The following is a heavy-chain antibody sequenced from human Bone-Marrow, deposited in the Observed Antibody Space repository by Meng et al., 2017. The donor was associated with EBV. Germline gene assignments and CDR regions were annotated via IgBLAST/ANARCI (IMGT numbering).Heavy chain of an antibody. CDR3: ASPMVQGVT. D-gene: IGHD3-10*01. J-gene: IGHJ5*02. V-gene: IGHV3-74*01. Sequence: EGWVVGVWGGLGQPGGSCVSAWAASGFTFSSYWMHWVRQAPGKGLVWVSRINSDGSSTSYADSVKGRFTISRDNAKNTLYLQMNSLRAEDTAVYYCASPMVQGVTWGQGTLVTVSS. CDR1: GFTFSSYW. CDR2: INSDGSST.